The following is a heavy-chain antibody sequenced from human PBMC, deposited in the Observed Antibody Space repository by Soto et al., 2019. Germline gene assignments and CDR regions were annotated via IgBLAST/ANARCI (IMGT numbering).Heavy chain of an antibody. D-gene: IGHD5-18*01. CDR2: IYSSGST. CDR3: ARDHPHSYGVYYFDY. J-gene: IGHJ4*02. V-gene: IGHV4-59*01. Sequence: QVQLQESGPGLVKPSETLSLTCTVSGGSISNYYWNWIRQSPGKGLEWIGYIYSSGSTHYNPSLQNRVTISIDTSKNHVSLNVNSVTAADTAVYYCARDHPHSYGVYYFDYWGQGTPVTVSS. CDR1: GGSISNYY.